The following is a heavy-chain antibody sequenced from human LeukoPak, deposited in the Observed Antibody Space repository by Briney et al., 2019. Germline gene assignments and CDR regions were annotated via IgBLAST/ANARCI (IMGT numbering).Heavy chain of an antibody. CDR2: VFFDGTIQ. D-gene: IGHD1-26*01. Sequence: PGGSLRLSCAASGFTFSNYAMHWVRQAPGKGLEWVAVVFFDGTIQYYADAVKGRFTISRDNSRNTLYLQLDSLRAEDTAVYYCAKDAIRRGNYPNYFEYWGQGSLVTVSS. CDR1: GFTFSNYA. CDR3: AKDAIRRGNYPNYFEY. V-gene: IGHV3-30*04. J-gene: IGHJ4*02.